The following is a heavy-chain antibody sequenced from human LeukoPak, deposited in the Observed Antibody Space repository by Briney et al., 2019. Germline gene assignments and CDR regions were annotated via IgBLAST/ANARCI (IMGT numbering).Heavy chain of an antibody. D-gene: IGHD1-26*01. CDR3: ASSGSYPYYYGMDV. V-gene: IGHV1-69*04. Sequence: TEKVFCRASGGTFSSYAVRGVPQARGQRREEMRRIMPILGLATYAQKFQGRVTITADTSTRTAYMELSSLRSEHTAVYYRASSGSYPYYYGMDVWGQGTTVTVSS. CDR1: GGTFSSYA. J-gene: IGHJ6*02. CDR2: IMPILGLA.